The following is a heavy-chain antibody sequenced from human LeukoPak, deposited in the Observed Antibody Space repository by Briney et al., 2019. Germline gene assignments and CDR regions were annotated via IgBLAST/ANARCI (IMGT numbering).Heavy chain of an antibody. V-gene: IGHV4-4*07. Sequence: SETLSLTCTDSGGSISTYYWSWIRQPAGKGLEWIGRMSTSGSTTYNPSLKSRVTVSVDTSKKQFSLKLSSVTAADTAVYYCAGSVYYYYMDVWGKGTTVTVSS. D-gene: IGHD3-10*01. CDR1: GGSISTYY. CDR2: MSTSGST. CDR3: AGSVYYYYMDV. J-gene: IGHJ6*03.